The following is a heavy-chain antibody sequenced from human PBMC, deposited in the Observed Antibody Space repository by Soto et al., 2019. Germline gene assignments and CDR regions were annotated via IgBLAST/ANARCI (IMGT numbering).Heavy chain of an antibody. D-gene: IGHD1-26*01. Sequence: PGGSLRLSCAASGFTFSTYWMSWVRQAPGKGLEWVANIKEDGNEKSYVDSMKGRFTISRDNAKNSLYLQINSLRAEDTAVYYCARYPHPGAGDFDYWGQGTLVTVSS. CDR2: IKEDGNEK. J-gene: IGHJ4*02. CDR3: ARYPHPGAGDFDY. CDR1: GFTFSTYW. V-gene: IGHV3-7*04.